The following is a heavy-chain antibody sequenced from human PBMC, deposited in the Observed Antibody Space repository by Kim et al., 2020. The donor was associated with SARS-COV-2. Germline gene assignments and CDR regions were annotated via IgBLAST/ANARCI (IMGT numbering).Heavy chain of an antibody. CDR1: GFTFNTYA. Sequence: GGSLRLSCAASGFTFNTYAMTWVRQAPGKGLEWVSVIGRDGDTYYAESVTGRFTISRDTSKNTLYLQMNNLRAEDTALYFCARYVIPGVRCFDPWGQGTLVTVSS. CDR2: IGRDGDT. CDR3: ARYVIPGVRCFDP. J-gene: IGHJ5*02. D-gene: IGHD2-15*01. V-gene: IGHV3-23*01.